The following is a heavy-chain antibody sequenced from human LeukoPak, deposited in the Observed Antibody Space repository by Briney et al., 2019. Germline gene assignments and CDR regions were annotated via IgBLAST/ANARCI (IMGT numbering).Heavy chain of an antibody. V-gene: IGHV3-33*01. CDR3: ARDFCSTTTCLDY. CDR2: IWYDGSYK. Sequence: PGGSLRLSCAASGFAFNNYGMHWVRQAPGKGLEWVAVIWYDGSYKYYVDSAKGRFTISRDDSKKTLYLQMNSLRAEDTAVYYCARDFCSTTTCLDYWGQGTLVTVSS. CDR1: GFAFNNYG. D-gene: IGHD2-2*01. J-gene: IGHJ4*02.